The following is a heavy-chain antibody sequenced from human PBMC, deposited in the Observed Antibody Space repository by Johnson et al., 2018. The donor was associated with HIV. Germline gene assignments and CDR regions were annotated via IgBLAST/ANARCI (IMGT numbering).Heavy chain of an antibody. J-gene: IGHJ3*02. CDR3: AKEYYYFWSGPDAFDI. D-gene: IGHD3-3*01. V-gene: IGHV3-30*02. CDR2: IRNDASNK. CDR1: GFTFSSYG. Sequence: QMQLVESGGGVVQPGGSLRLSCVASGFTFSSYGMHWVRQAPGQGLEWVAYIRNDASNKYYANSVKGRFTISRDNSKNTLYLQMSSLRAEDTAVYYCAKEYYYFWSGPDAFDIWGQGIMVTVSS.